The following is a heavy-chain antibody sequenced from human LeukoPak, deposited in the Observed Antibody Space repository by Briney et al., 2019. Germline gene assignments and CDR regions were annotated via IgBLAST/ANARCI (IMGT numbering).Heavy chain of an antibody. Sequence: SETLSLTCTFSADSISSYYWSWIRQPPGKGLEWIGYIYYSGSTNYNPSLKSRVTISVDTSKNQFSLKLSSVTAADTAVYYCASGAWFDPWGQGTLVTVSS. CDR2: IYYSGST. J-gene: IGHJ5*02. CDR3: ASGAWFDP. V-gene: IGHV4-59*08. CDR1: ADSISSYY. D-gene: IGHD1-26*01.